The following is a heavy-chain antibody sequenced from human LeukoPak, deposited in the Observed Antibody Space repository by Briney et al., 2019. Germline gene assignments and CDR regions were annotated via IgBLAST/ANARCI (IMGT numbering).Heavy chain of an antibody. Sequence: PGGTLRLSYAGSGCTLREYCRSWSRQAPGKGMEWVSYTTNSGGLTSYADSVKGRFTLSRDNAKTSLSLQMNSLSVDATAVYYCARERRGWAAGSGPDGFDIWGQGTMVTVS. D-gene: IGHD3-10*01. J-gene: IGHJ3*02. V-gene: IGHV3-11*04. CDR1: GCTLREYC. CDR3: ARERRGWAAGSGPDGFDI. CDR2: TTNSGGLT.